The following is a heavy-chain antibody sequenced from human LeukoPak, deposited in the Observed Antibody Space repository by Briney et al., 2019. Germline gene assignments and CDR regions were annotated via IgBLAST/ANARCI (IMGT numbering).Heavy chain of an antibody. CDR1: GFTFSDYY. Sequence: PGGSLRLSCAAPGFTFSDYYMSWIRQAPGKGLEWVSYISSSGSTIYYADSVKGRFTISRDNAKNSLYLQMNSLRAEDTAVYYCARDGDYYDSSGYYSRVFDYWGQGTLVTVSS. J-gene: IGHJ4*02. D-gene: IGHD3-22*01. CDR2: ISSSGSTI. CDR3: ARDGDYYDSSGYYSRVFDY. V-gene: IGHV3-11*04.